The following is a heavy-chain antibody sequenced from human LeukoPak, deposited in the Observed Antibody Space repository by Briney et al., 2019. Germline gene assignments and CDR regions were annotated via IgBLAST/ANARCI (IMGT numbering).Heavy chain of an antibody. Sequence: PSETLSLTCTVSGGSISSSSYYWSWIRQPAGKGLEWIGRIYTSGSTNYSPSLKSRVTVSVDKSKNQFSLKLSIVTAADTAVYYCARGGATSDIATVGNPDSNDAFDIWGQGTMVTVSA. D-gene: IGHD6-13*01. J-gene: IGHJ3*02. CDR1: GGSISSSSYY. CDR3: ARGGATSDIATVGNPDSNDAFDI. V-gene: IGHV4-61*02. CDR2: IYTSGST.